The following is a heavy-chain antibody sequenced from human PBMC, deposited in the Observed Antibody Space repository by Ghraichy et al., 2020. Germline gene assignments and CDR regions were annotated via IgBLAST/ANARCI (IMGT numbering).Heavy chain of an antibody. Sequence: GGSLRLSCAASGFTFSSYAMSWVRQAPGKGLEWVSAISGSGGSTYYADSVKGRFTISRDNSKNTLYLQMNSLRAEDTAVYYCAKGDYYDSSGYYRGAFDYWGQGTLVTVSS. CDR1: GFTFSSYA. D-gene: IGHD3-22*01. CDR3: AKGDYYDSSGYYRGAFDY. CDR2: ISGSGGST. J-gene: IGHJ4*02. V-gene: IGHV3-23*01.